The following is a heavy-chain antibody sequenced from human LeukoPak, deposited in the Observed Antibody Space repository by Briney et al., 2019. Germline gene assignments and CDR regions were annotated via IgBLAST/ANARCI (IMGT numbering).Heavy chain of an antibody. Sequence: GGSLRLSCAASAFSFSDYNMNWVRQAPGKGLEWVSSITSTGSYIYYADSVKGRFTISRDNSKNTLYLQMNSLRAEDTAVYYCAGCIAVAGITYWGQGTLVTVSS. CDR2: ITSTGSYI. CDR1: AFSFSDYN. D-gene: IGHD6-19*01. V-gene: IGHV3-21*01. CDR3: AGCIAVAGITY. J-gene: IGHJ4*02.